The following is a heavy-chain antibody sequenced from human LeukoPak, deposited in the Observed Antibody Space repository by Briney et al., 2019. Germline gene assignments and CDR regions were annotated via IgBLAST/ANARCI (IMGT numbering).Heavy chain of an antibody. D-gene: IGHD6-13*01. Sequence: PGGSLRLSCAASGFTFNTYWMHWVRQAPGKGLVWVSRIKSDGSSTTYADSVKGRFTISRDNAKNTLHLQMNSLRAEDTAVYYCARGQQLDLFNWFDPWGQGTLVTVSS. CDR1: GFTFNTYW. CDR2: IKSDGSST. V-gene: IGHV3-74*01. CDR3: ARGQQLDLFNWFDP. J-gene: IGHJ5*02.